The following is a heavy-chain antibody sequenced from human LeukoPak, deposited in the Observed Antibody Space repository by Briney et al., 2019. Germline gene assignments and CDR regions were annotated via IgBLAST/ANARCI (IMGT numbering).Heavy chain of an antibody. Sequence: PGGSLRLSCAASGFTLSSYSMNWVRQAPGKGLEWVSSISSSSSYIYYAVSVKGRFTISRDNSKNTLFLQMISLRPDDTAVYYCAKSHANSGTYHSFFDYWGQGTLVTVSS. J-gene: IGHJ4*01. CDR1: GFTLSSYS. CDR3: AKSHANSGTYHSFFDY. D-gene: IGHD1-26*01. V-gene: IGHV3-21*01. CDR2: ISSSSSYI.